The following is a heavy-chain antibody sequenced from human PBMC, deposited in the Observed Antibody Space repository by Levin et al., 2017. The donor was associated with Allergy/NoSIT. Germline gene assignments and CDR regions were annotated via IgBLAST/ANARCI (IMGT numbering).Heavy chain of an antibody. CDR3: ARDFRWPRPYDPSHYPGDY. CDR2: IKQDGSEK. CDR1: GFTFSSYW. V-gene: IGHV3-7*04. Sequence: PGGSLRLSCAASGFTFSSYWMSWVRQAPGKGLEWVANIKQDGSEKYYVDSVKGRFTISRDNAKNSLYLQMNSLRAEDTAVYYCARDFRWPRPYDPSHYPGDYWGQGTLVTVSS. J-gene: IGHJ4*02. D-gene: IGHD1-26*01.